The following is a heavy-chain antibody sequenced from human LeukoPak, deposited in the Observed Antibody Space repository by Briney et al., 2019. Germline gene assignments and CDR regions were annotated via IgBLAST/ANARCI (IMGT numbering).Heavy chain of an antibody. CDR3: ARSEYQLPLIDY. CDR1: GYTFTGYY. J-gene: IGHJ4*02. Sequence: ASVKVSCKASGYTFTGYYMHWARQAPGQGLEWMGWINPNSGGTNYAQKFQGRVTMTRDTSISTAYMELSRLRSDDTAVYYCARSEYQLPLIDYWGQGTLVTVSS. D-gene: IGHD2-2*01. V-gene: IGHV1-2*02. CDR2: INPNSGGT.